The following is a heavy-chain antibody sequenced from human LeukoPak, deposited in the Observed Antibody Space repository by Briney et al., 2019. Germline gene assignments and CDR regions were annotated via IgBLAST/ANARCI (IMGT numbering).Heavy chain of an antibody. CDR2: ISGRGDST. CDR3: AKDTAADGPYYYYHMDV. J-gene: IGHJ6*03. Sequence: GGSLRLSCAASGFTFSSYGMSWVRQAPGKGLEWVSAISGRGDSTYYADSVKGRFTISRDNSKNTLYLQMNSLRAEDTAIYYCAKDTAADGPYYYYHMDVWGKGTTVTVSS. D-gene: IGHD6-13*01. V-gene: IGHV3-23*01. CDR1: GFTFSSYG.